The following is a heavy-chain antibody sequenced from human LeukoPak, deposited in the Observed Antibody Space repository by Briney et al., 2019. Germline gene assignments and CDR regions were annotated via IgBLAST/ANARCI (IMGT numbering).Heavy chain of an antibody. D-gene: IGHD6-19*01. J-gene: IGHJ4*02. V-gene: IGHV3-30*18. CDR2: ISYDGSNK. Sequence: GGSLRLSCAASGFTFSSYWMHWVRQAPGKGLEWVAVISYDGSNKYYADSVKGRFTISRDNSKNTLYLQMNSLRAEDTAVYYCAKEGYSSGWYIDYWGQGTLVTVSS. CDR1: GFTFSSYW. CDR3: AKEGYSSGWYIDY.